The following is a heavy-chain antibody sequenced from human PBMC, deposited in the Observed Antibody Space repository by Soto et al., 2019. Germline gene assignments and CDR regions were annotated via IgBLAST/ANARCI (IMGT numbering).Heavy chain of an antibody. D-gene: IGHD4-17*01. Sequence: SETLSLTCAVSGGSISSGGYSWSWVRQPPGNVLEWIGYIYHSGNTYYNPSLKSRVTISVDRSKNQFSLNLTSVTAADTAMYYCARGDYGPYYFDYWGQGTLVTVSS. CDR2: IYHSGNT. J-gene: IGHJ4*02. CDR3: ARGDYGPYYFDY. CDR1: GGSISSGGYS. V-gene: IGHV4-30-2*01.